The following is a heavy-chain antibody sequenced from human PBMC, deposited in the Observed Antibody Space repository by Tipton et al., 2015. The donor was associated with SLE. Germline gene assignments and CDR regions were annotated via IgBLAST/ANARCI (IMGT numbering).Heavy chain of an antibody. D-gene: IGHD6-13*01. CDR1: GFAFSSYE. Sequence: SLRLSCAASGFAFSSYEMNWVRQAPGKGLEWVSYISSSGSTIYYADSVKGRFTISRDNSKNTLYLQMNSLRAEDTAVYYCARDGGASSSWFGHFDLWGRGTLVTVSS. CDR3: ARDGGASSSWFGHFDL. CDR2: ISSSGSTI. V-gene: IGHV3-48*03. J-gene: IGHJ2*01.